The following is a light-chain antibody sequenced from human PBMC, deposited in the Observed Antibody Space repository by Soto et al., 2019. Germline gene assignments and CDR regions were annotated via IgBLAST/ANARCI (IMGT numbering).Light chain of an antibody. CDR3: QQYKSYWT. V-gene: IGKV1-5*03. CDR2: KAS. Sequence: EIPVTKSPSTVSASLGDRVTITCRASQNINSWLAWYQQKPGKAPNLLIYKASSLENGVPSRFSGSGSGTEFTLTISSLQPDDFATYYCQQYKSYWTFGQGTKVDIK. CDR1: QNINSW. J-gene: IGKJ1*01.